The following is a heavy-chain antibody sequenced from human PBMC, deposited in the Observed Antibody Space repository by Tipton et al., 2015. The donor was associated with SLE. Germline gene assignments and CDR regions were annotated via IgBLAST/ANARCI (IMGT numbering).Heavy chain of an antibody. J-gene: IGHJ4*02. Sequence: SLRLSCAASGFTFSNSGMHWVRQAPGKGLEWVAIIWFDGSHKYYADSVKGRFTLSRDTSKNTLYLQMNSLRAEDTAVYYCARDRFQGGFSYGHPDYWGQGTLLTVSS. V-gene: IGHV3-33*08. CDR2: IWFDGSHK. D-gene: IGHD5-18*01. CDR1: GFTFSNSG. CDR3: ARDRFQGGFSYGHPDY.